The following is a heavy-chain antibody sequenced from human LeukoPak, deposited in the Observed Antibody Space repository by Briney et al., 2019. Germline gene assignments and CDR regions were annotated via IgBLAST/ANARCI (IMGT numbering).Heavy chain of an antibody. CDR1: GFTFSSYW. Sequence: TGVSVRLSCAASGFTFSSYWMHWVRQAPGKRRVWVSRINSDRSSTSYADSVKGRFTISRDNAKNTLYLQMNSLRAEDTAVYDCARRRGIVVSAFDIWGQGTMVTVSS. CDR2: INSDRSST. J-gene: IGHJ3*02. CDR3: ARRRGIVVSAFDI. V-gene: IGHV3-74*01. D-gene: IGHD3-22*01.